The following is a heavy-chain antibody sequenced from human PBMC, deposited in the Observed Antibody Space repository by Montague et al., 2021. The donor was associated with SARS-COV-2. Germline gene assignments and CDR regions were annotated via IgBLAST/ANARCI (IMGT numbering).Heavy chain of an antibody. Sequence: SETLSLTCTVSGASVGSSTWGWIRQSPGKGLEWIGYFYSVWSTDYNPSLKSRATISRDTSKNQFSLKVRAVTAADTAVYYCARETMTADAFDIWGQGTMVTVSP. D-gene: IGHD1-14*01. CDR1: GASVGSST. J-gene: IGHJ3*02. CDR2: FYSVWST. V-gene: IGHV4-59*02. CDR3: ARETMTADAFDI.